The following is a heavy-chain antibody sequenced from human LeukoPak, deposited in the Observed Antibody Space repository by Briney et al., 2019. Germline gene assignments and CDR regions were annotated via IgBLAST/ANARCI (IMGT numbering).Heavy chain of an antibody. CDR1: GGSFSGYY. D-gene: IGHD1-26*01. J-gene: IGHJ4*02. CDR3: ARESGYFDY. V-gene: IGHV4-34*01. Sequence: HPSETLSLTCAVYGGSFSGYYWSWIRQPPGKGLEWIGEINHSGSTNYNPSLKSRVTISVDTSKNQFSLKLSSVTAADTAVYYCARESGYFDYWGQGTLVTVSS. CDR2: INHSGST.